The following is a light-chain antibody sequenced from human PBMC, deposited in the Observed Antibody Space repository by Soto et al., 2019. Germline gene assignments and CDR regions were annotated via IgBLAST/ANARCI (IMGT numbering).Light chain of an antibody. V-gene: IGKV3-20*01. CDR1: QSVSSSY. Sequence: VMLRRSPGTLGXXXXXRAXXXGGASQSVSSSYLAWYQQKPGQAPRLLIYGASSRATGIPDRFSGSGSGTDFTLTISRLEPEDFAVYYCQQYGSSHTFGQGTKVDIK. CDR2: GAS. J-gene: IGKJ1*01. CDR3: QQYGSSHT.